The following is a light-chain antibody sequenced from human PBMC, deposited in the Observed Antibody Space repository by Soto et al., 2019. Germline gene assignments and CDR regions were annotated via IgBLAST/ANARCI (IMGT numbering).Light chain of an antibody. Sequence: EIVMTQSPATLSVSPGERVTFSCRASQSVSSYLAWYQQKPGQAPRLLIYDASNRATGIPARFSGSGSGTDFTLTISSLEPEDFAVYYCQQRYNWPPIICGQGTRLEIK. CDR1: QSVSSY. CDR2: DAS. CDR3: QQRYNWPPII. J-gene: IGKJ5*01. V-gene: IGKV3-11*01.